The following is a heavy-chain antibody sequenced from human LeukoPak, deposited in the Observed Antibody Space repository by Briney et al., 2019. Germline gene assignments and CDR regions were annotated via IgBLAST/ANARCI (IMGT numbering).Heavy chain of an antibody. V-gene: IGHV4-59*01. CDR1: GGSISSYY. J-gene: IGHJ3*02. D-gene: IGHD5-24*01. CDR3: ARDARDGYNRLKKGAFDI. CDR2: IYYSGST. Sequence: SETLSLTCTVSGGSISSYYWSWIRQPAGKGLEWIGYIYYSGSTNYNPSLKSRVTISVDTSKNQFSLKLSSVTAADTAVYYCARDARDGYNRLKKGAFDIWGQGTMVTVSS.